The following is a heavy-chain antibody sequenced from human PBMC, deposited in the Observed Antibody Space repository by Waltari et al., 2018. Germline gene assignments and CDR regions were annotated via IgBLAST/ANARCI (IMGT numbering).Heavy chain of an antibody. D-gene: IGHD3-16*01. CDR1: GFTFDSYA. V-gene: IGHV3-23*01. CDR3: AKDFWGVHSSSGFNV. J-gene: IGHJ3*01. Sequence: EMQLLESGGDLVQPGGSLRLSCVASGFTFDSYAMNWVSQAPGKGLQWVSVIRGSSSSIYYADSVKGRFTISRDNSKNTLFLQMNNLRVEDTAIYYCAKDFWGVHSSSGFNVWGQVTMVTVSS. CDR2: IRGSSSSI.